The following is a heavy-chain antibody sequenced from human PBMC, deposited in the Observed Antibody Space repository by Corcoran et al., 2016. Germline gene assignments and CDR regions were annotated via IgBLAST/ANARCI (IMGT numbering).Heavy chain of an antibody. CDR3: ARDRGGRIAAAGVNRYYYYGMDV. Sequence: EVQLVESGGGLVQPGGSLRLSCAASGFTFSSYSMNWVRQAPGKGLEWVSYISSSSSTIYYADSVKGRFTISRDNAKNSLYLQMNSLRDEDTAVYYCARDRGGRIAAAGVNRYYYYGMDVLGQGTTVTISS. CDR1: GFTFSSYS. D-gene: IGHD6-13*01. J-gene: IGHJ6*02. V-gene: IGHV3-48*02. CDR2: ISSSSSTI.